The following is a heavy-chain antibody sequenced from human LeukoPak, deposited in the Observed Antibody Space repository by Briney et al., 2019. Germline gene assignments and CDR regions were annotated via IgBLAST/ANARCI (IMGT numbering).Heavy chain of an antibody. Sequence: SETLSLTCTVSGGSIGTYYWSWIRQPPGKGLEWIGYISYSGSTSYNPSLRSRVTITVDTSKNQFSLKLSSVTAADTAVYYCAREGYDSNIYYKADYWGQGTLVTVSS. CDR3: AREGYDSNIYYKADY. V-gene: IGHV4-59*01. D-gene: IGHD3-22*01. CDR2: ISYSGST. J-gene: IGHJ4*02. CDR1: GGSIGTYY.